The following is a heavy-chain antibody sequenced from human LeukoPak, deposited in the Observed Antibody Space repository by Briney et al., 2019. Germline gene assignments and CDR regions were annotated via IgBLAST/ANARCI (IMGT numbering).Heavy chain of an antibody. Sequence: GGSLRLSCAASGFNVGRNYMSWVRQAPGEGLECVSITYSGGSTYYADSVKGRFTISRDNSKNTVYLQINSLRAEDTAVYYCATADSSGATYFDYWGQGTLVTVSS. CDR2: TYSGGST. V-gene: IGHV3-53*01. D-gene: IGHD3-22*01. CDR1: GFNVGRNY. J-gene: IGHJ4*02. CDR3: ATADSSGATYFDY.